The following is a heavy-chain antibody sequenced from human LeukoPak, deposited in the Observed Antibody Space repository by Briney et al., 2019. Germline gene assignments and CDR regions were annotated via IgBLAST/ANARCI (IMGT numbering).Heavy chain of an antibody. Sequence: GGSLRLSCAASGFTFSTYWMSWVRQAPGKGLEWVANIKQDGSEKYYVDSVKGRFTISRDNAKNSLYLQMNSLRVEDTAVYYCARDYCSSTSCYDGGWFDPWGQGTLVTVSS. D-gene: IGHD2-2*01. CDR2: IKQDGSEK. CDR1: GFTFSTYW. CDR3: ARDYCSSTSCYDGGWFDP. J-gene: IGHJ5*02. V-gene: IGHV3-7*01.